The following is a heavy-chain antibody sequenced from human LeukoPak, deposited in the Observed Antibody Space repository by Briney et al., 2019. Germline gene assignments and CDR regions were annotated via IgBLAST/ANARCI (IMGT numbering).Heavy chain of an antibody. V-gene: IGHV4-59*12. CDR1: GGSISSYY. CDR3: ARGQSSNGYDYVWGSYRTPYNWFDP. CDR2: IYYSGST. D-gene: IGHD3-16*02. Sequence: SETLSLTCTVSGGSISSYYWSWIRQPPGKGLEWIGYIYYSGSTNYNPSLKSRVTISVDTSKNQFSLKLSSVTAADTAVYYCARGQSSNGYDYVWGSYRTPYNWFDPWGQGTLVTVSS. J-gene: IGHJ5*02.